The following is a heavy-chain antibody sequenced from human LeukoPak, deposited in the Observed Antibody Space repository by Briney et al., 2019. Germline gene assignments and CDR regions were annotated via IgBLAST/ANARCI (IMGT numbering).Heavy chain of an antibody. CDR2: IIPIFGTA. CDR3: ARADIVATPAVGYYYYYGMDV. V-gene: IGHV1-69*13. Sequence: SVKVSCKASGGTFSSYAISWVRQAPGQGLEWMGGIIPIFGTANYAQKFQGKVTITADESTSTAYMELSSLRSEDTAVYYCARADIVATPAVGYYYYYGMDVWGQGTTVTVSS. CDR1: GGTFSSYA. J-gene: IGHJ6*02. D-gene: IGHD5-12*01.